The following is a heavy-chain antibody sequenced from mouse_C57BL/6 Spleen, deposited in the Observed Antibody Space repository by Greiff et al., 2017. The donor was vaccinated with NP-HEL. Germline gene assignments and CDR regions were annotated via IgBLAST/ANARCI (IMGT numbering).Heavy chain of an antibody. CDR3: AREVYSAGAMDY. CDR1: GYTFTSYW. D-gene: IGHD2-12*01. CDR2: IHPNSGST. V-gene: IGHV1-64*01. J-gene: IGHJ4*01. Sequence: QVHVKQPGAELVKPGASVKLSCKASGYTFTSYWMHWVKQRPGQGLEWIGMIHPNSGSTNYNEKFKSKATLTVDKSSSTAYMQLSSLTSEDSAVYYCAREVYSAGAMDYWGQGTSVTVSS.